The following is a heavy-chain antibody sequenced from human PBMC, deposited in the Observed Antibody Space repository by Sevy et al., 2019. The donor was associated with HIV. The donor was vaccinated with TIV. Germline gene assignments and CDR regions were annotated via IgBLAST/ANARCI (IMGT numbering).Heavy chain of an antibody. D-gene: IGHD3-9*01. J-gene: IGHJ6*02. Sequence: GGSLRLSCVVPGIIFTTSGMHWVRQAPGKGLEWVAVISYHGRNKFYADSVKGRSTISRDNSKNILYLQMNSLRAEDTAVYYCAKDFTGYNGMDVWGQGTMVTVSS. V-gene: IGHV3-30*18. CDR1: GIIFTTSG. CDR2: ISYHGRNK. CDR3: AKDFTGYNGMDV.